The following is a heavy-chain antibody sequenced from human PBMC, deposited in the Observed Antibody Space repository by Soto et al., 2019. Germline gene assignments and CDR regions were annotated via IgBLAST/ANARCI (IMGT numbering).Heavy chain of an antibody. V-gene: IGHV3-48*01. J-gene: IGHJ4*02. D-gene: IGHD6-19*01. CDR1: GFTFSSYS. CDR3: ARRPSGWYSEY. CDR2: IDSGGSTI. Sequence: EVQLVESGGGLVQPGGSLRLSCAASGFTFSSYSMIWVRQAPGKGLECISYIDSGGSTIYQADSVKGRFTISRDNAKNSLYLQINRLRAEDPALYYCARRPSGWYSEYWGLGTLVTVSS.